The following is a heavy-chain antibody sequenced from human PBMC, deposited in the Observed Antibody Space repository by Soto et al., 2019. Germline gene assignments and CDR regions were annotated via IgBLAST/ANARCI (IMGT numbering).Heavy chain of an antibody. CDR3: ATDSITTPAFDI. Sequence: AASVKVSCKVSGYTLTELSMHWVRQAPGKGLEWMGGFDPEDGETIYAQKFQGRVTMTEDTSTDTAYMELSSLRSEDTAVYYCATDSITTPAFDIWGQGTMVTVSS. J-gene: IGHJ3*02. D-gene: IGHD4-4*01. CDR2: FDPEDGET. CDR1: GYTLTELS. V-gene: IGHV1-24*01.